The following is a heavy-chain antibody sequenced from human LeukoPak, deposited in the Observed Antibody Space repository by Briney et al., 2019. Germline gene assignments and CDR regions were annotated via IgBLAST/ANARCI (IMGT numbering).Heavy chain of an antibody. Sequence: ASVKVSCQASGYTFITYYMHWVRQAPGQGLEWMGIINPSGGSTSYAQKFQGRVTVTRDTSTSTVYMELSSLRSEDTAVYYCARGLGSGSYCGYWGQGTLVTVSS. J-gene: IGHJ4*02. D-gene: IGHD1-26*01. V-gene: IGHV1-46*01. CDR3: ARGLGSGSYCGY. CDR1: GYTFITYY. CDR2: INPSGGST.